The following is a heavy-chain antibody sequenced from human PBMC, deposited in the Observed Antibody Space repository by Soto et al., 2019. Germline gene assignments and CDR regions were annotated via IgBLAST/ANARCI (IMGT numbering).Heavy chain of an antibody. D-gene: IGHD2-21*02. CDR3: AREVPVVVAAIGWFDP. CDR1: GASISNVGYY. J-gene: IGHJ5*02. CDR2: IYDSGGT. V-gene: IGHV4-31*03. Sequence: QVQLQESGPGLVKPSQTLSLTCTVSGASISNVGYYWSWIRQHPGKGLEWIGYIYDSGGTRYNPSLKRRVTMSVDMSKNQFSLNLTSVTTADTAVYYCAREVPVVVAAIGWFDPWGQGILVTVSS.